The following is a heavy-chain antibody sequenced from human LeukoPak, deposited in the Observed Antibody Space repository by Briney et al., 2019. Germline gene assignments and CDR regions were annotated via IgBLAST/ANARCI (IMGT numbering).Heavy chain of an antibody. CDR2: ISWNSGSI. D-gene: IGHD2-15*01. CDR1: GFTFDDYA. Sequence: PGGSLRLSCAASGFTFDDYAMHWVRQAPGKCLEWVSGISWNSGSIGYADSVKGRFTISRDNAKNSLFLQMNSLRAEDTAFYYCASKGGFDDWGQGTLVTVSS. J-gene: IGHJ4*02. CDR3: ASKGGFDD. V-gene: IGHV3-9*01.